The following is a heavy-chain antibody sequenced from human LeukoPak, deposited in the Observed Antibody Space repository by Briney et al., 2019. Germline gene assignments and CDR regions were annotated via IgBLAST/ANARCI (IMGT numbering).Heavy chain of an antibody. CDR2: ISGSGGST. J-gene: IGHJ4*02. V-gene: IGHV3-23*01. Sequence: PLETLSLTCTVSGGSISSSSYYWGWIRQAPGKGLEWVSAISGSGGSTYYADSVKGRFTISRDNSKNTLYLQMNSLRAEDTAVYYCAPVSEVAGPFDYWGQGTLVTVSS. CDR1: GGSISSSSYY. CDR3: APVSEVAGPFDY. D-gene: IGHD6-19*01.